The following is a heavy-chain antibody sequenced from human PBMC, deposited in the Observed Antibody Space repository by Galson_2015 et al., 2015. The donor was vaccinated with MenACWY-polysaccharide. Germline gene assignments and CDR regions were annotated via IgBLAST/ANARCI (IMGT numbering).Heavy chain of an antibody. Sequence: SLRLSCAASGFTFSSYWMSWVRQAPGKGLEWVANIKQDGSDIYCVDSVKGRFTISRDNAKKSLFLQMDSLRADDTAVYYCARWVVYYDFRSANSYPYYYGMDVWGQGTTVIVSS. CDR2: IKQDGSDI. V-gene: IGHV3-7*01. CDR1: GFTFSSYW. D-gene: IGHD3-3*01. CDR3: ARWVVYYDFRSANSYPYYYGMDV. J-gene: IGHJ6*02.